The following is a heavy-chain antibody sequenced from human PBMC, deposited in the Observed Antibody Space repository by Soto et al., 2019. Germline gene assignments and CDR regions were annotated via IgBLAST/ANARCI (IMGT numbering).Heavy chain of an antibody. J-gene: IGHJ3*02. CDR1: GFTFSNYA. D-gene: IGHD6-6*01. CDR2: ISGSGGST. V-gene: IGHV3-23*01. Sequence: VQLLESGGGLVQPGGSLRLSCAGSGFTFSNYAMTWVRQAPGQGLEWVSGISGSGGSTYYADSVKGRFTISRDSSENTLYLQMDSLRAEDTALYYCAKKTDSSSPWGALDIWGQGTMVSVSS. CDR3: AKKTDSSSPWGALDI.